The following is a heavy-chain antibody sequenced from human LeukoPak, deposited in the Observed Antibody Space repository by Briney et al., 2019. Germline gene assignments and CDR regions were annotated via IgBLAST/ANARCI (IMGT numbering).Heavy chain of an antibody. J-gene: IGHJ6*03. CDR2: IIPIFGTA. V-gene: IGHV1-69*06. CDR3: ARGFRFFSSWSHMDV. D-gene: IGHD6-13*01. Sequence: SVKVSCKASGYTFTNYYMHWVRQAPGQGLEWMGGIIPIFGTANYAQKFQGRVTITADKSTSTAYMELSSLRSEDTAVYYCARGFRFFSSWSHMDVWGKGTTVTVSS. CDR1: GYTFTNYY.